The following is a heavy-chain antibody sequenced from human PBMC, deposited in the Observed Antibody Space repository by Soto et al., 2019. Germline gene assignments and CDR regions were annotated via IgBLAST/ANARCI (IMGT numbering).Heavy chain of an antibody. CDR1: GYSFTNYW. CDR3: ARRAPTTEWFDP. Sequence: LGESLKISCKGSGYSFTNYWIAWVRQMPGKGLEWMGFIYPGDSDTRYSPSFQGQVTISADKSINTAYLQWNSLKASDTAMYYCARRAPTTEWFDPWGQGTLVTVSS. D-gene: IGHD4-17*01. V-gene: IGHV5-51*01. J-gene: IGHJ5*02. CDR2: IYPGDSDT.